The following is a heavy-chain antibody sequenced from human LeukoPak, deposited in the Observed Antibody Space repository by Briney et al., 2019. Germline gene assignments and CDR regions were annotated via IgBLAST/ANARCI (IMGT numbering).Heavy chain of an antibody. V-gene: IGHV3-23*01. CDR3: HGGYAYGLENVDY. CDR1: GLVFSNYA. CDR2: ITRSGDTT. D-gene: IGHD3-16*01. Sequence: LAGGSLRLSCAASGLVFSNYAMSWVRLSRGKGLEWITAITRSGDTTHYADSVKGRFTISRDNAKNTVYLQMTGLTVEDSGVYYCHGGYAYGLENVDYWGQGTLVTASS. J-gene: IGHJ4*02.